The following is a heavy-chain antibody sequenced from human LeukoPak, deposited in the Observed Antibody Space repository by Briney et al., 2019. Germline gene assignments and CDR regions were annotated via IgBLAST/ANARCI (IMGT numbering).Heavy chain of an antibody. J-gene: IGHJ4*02. CDR1: GFTVSCNY. CDR3: AREGIAASYPSVFYDY. V-gene: IGHV3-7*01. D-gene: IGHD6-13*01. CDR2: TKKDGSEK. Sequence: PPGGSLTHSCAASGFTVSCNYMSWVRQAPGKGLEWVANTKKDGSEKYYVDSVKGRFTIARDNAKNSLYLQMNSLRAEDTAVYYCAREGIAASYPSVFYDYWGQGTLVTVSS.